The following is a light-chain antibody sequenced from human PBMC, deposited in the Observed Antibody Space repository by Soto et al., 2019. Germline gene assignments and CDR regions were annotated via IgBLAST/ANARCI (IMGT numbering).Light chain of an antibody. J-gene: IGKJ1*01. CDR1: QTVSSW. CDR3: QQYADSSWT. CDR2: GVS. Sequence: DIQMTQSPSTLSASVGDRVTITCRASQTVSSWLAWFQQKPGKAPNLLIYGVSSVESGVPSRFSGSGSGTEFTLTISNLQPDDFATYYCQQYADSSWTFGQGTKVESK. V-gene: IGKV1-5*03.